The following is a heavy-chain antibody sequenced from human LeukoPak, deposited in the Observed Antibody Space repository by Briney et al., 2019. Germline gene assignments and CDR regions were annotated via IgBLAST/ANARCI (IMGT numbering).Heavy chain of an antibody. CDR3: AKDRGYYYYMDV. CDR2: IYYSGST. J-gene: IGHJ6*03. D-gene: IGHD3-10*01. Sequence: SETLSLTCTVSGGSISSYYWSWIRQPPGKGLEWIGYIYYSGSTNYNPSLKSRVTISVDTSKNQFSLKLSSVTAADTAVYYCAKDRGYYYYMDVWGKGTTVTVSS. V-gene: IGHV4-59*01. CDR1: GGSISSYY.